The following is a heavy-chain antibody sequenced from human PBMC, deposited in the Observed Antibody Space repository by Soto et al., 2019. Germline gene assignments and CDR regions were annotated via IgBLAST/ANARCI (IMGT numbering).Heavy chain of an antibody. CDR3: ARDLSYYYGSGSLTAYYFDY. D-gene: IGHD3-10*01. V-gene: IGHV1-2*04. CDR1: GYTFTGYY. Sequence: ASVKVSCKASGYTFTGYYMHWVRQAPGQGLEWMGWINPNSGGTNYAQKFQGWVTMTRDTSISTAYMELSRLRSDDTAVYYCARDLSYYYGSGSLTAYYFDYWGQGTLVTVSS. CDR2: INPNSGGT. J-gene: IGHJ4*02.